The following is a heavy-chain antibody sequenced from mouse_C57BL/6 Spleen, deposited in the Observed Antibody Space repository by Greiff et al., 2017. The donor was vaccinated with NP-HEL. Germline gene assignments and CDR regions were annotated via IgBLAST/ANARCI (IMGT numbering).Heavy chain of an antibody. D-gene: IGHD2-4*01. V-gene: IGHV1-80*01. J-gene: IGHJ1*03. Sequence: QVQLQQPGAELVKPGASVKISCKASGYAFSSYWMNWVKQRPGKGLEWIGQIYPGDGDTNYNGKFKGKATLTADKSSSTAYMQLSSLTSEDSAVYFGARHDYDGEDWYFDVWGTGTTVTVSS. CDR2: IYPGDGDT. CDR3: ARHDYDGEDWYFDV. CDR1: GYAFSSYW.